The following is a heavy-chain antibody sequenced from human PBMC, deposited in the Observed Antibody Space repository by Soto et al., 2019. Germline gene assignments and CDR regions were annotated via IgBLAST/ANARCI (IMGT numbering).Heavy chain of an antibody. CDR2: INRRGTST. Sequence: PGGSLRLSCVGSGFRFSDYPLNWVRQAPGQGLEWVANINRRGTSTNYVDSVRGRFSTSRDNSKNTLYLQMNSLRAEDTAVYYCARWRHGSYSYYFDYWGQGTLVTVSS. CDR1: GFRFSDYP. V-gene: IGHV3-7*01. D-gene: IGHD1-26*01. J-gene: IGHJ4*02. CDR3: ARWRHGSYSYYFDY.